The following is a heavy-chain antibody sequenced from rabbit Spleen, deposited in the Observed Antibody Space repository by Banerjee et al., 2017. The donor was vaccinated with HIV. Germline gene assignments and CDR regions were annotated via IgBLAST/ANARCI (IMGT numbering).Heavy chain of an antibody. D-gene: IGHD1-1*01. CDR1: GFSFSSSDY. V-gene: IGHV1S40*01. Sequence: QSLEESGGDLVKPEGSLTLTCTASGFSFSSSDYVCWVRQAPGKGLEWISCIAGSSSGFTYSATWAKGRFTCSKTSSTTVTLQMTSLTVADTATYFCARDTSSSFSSYGMDLWGPGTLVTVS. CDR2: IAGSSSGFT. CDR3: ARDTSSSFSSYGMDL. J-gene: IGHJ6*01.